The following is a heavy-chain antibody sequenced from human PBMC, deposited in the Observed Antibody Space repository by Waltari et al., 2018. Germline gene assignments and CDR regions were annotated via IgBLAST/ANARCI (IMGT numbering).Heavy chain of an antibody. CDR3: THRGSGTPPGDY. D-gene: IGHD3-10*01. Sequence: EVQLVESGGGLVQPGRSLRLSCTAYGFTFGDYSMTWVRQAPGKGLEWVGFSRSKAYGGKTKYAASGKGRFTISRDDSKSIAYLQMNSLKTEDTAVYYCTHRGSGTPPGDYWGQGTLVTVSS. V-gene: IGHV3-49*04. J-gene: IGHJ4*02. CDR1: GFTFGDYS. CDR2: SRSKAYGGKT.